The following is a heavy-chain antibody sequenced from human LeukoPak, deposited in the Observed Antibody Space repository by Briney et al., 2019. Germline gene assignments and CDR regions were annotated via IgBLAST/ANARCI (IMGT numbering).Heavy chain of an antibody. J-gene: IGHJ4*02. D-gene: IGHD6-13*01. CDR1: GGSISSYY. CDR3: ARGVYIAAAQYGY. CDR2: IYYSGTT. V-gene: IGHV4-59*01. Sequence: PSGTLSLTCTASGGSISSYYWSWIRQPPGKGLEWIGYIYYSGTTNYNPSLKSRVTISVDTSKNQFSLKLSSVTAADTAVYYCARGVYIAAAQYGYWGQGTLVTVSS.